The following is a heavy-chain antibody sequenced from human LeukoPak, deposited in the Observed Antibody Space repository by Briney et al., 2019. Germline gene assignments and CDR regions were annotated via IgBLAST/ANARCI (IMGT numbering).Heavy chain of an antibody. CDR2: IYYSGST. D-gene: IGHD4-17*01. V-gene: IGHV4-39*01. J-gene: IGHJ4*02. CDR1: GGSISSSSYY. CDR3: ARLATVIDY. Sequence: SETLSLPCTVSGGSISSSSYYWGWIRQPPGKGLEWIGCIYYSGSTYYNPSLKSRVTISVDTSKNQFSLKLSSVTAADTAVYYCARLATVIDYWGQGTLVTVSS.